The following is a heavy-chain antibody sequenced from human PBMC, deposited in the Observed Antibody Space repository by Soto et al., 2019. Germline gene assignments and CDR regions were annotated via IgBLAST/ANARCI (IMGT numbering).Heavy chain of an antibody. V-gene: IGHV3-74*01. J-gene: IGHJ4*02. CDR1: GFTFSTFW. Sequence: EVQLVESGGGLVQPGGSQRLSCEASGFTFSTFWMHWVRQAPGKGLVWVSRINSDGSSTNYADSVKGRVTISRDNAKNTLYLQLNSLRPEDTAVYYCARDFDYWGQGTLVTVSS. CDR3: ARDFDY. CDR2: INSDGSST.